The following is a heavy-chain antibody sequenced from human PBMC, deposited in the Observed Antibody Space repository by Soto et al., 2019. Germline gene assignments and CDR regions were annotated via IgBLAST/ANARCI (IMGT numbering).Heavy chain of an antibody. J-gene: IGHJ6*03. CDR3: ANDGLRNYYYYMDV. D-gene: IGHD3-16*01. CDR1: GFTFSSYA. CDR2: ISGSGGST. Sequence: GGSLRLSCAASGFTFSSYAMSWVRQAPGKGLEWVSAISGSGGSTYYADSVKGRFTISRDNSKNTLYLQMNSLRAEDTAVYYCANDGLRNYYYYMDVWGKGTTVTVSS. V-gene: IGHV3-23*01.